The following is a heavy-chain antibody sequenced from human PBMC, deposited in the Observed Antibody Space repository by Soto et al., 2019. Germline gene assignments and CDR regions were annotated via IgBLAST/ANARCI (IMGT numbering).Heavy chain of an antibody. J-gene: IGHJ4*02. CDR3: AKVSEYYDSSGYSFDY. Sequence: GGSLRLSGAASGFTFSSYGMHWVRQTPGKGLEWVAIMSSDGSNKYYADSVKGRFTISRDNSKNTLYLQMNSLRTEDTAVYYCAKVSEYYDSSGYSFDYWGQGTLVTVSS. CDR2: MSSDGSNK. CDR1: GFTFSSYG. D-gene: IGHD3-22*01. V-gene: IGHV3-30*18.